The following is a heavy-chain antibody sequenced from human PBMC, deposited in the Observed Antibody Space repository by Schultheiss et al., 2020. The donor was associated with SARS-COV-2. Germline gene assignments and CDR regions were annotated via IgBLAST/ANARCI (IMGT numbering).Heavy chain of an antibody. J-gene: IGHJ3*02. CDR3: ATPGPNYYDSSGYRTAAFDI. V-gene: IGHV5-51*01. D-gene: IGHD3-22*01. CDR2: IYPGDSDT. CDR1: GYSFTSYW. Sequence: GESLKISCKGSGYSFTSYWIGWVRQMPGKGLEWMGIIYPGDSDTRYSPSFQGQVTISADKSISTAYLQWSSLKASDTAMYYCATPGPNYYDSSGYRTAAFDIWGQGTMVTVSS.